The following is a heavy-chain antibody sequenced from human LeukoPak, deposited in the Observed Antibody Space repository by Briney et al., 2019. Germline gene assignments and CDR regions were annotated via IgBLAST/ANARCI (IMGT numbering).Heavy chain of an antibody. J-gene: IGHJ3*02. CDR2: ISWNSGSI. D-gene: IGHD2-15*01. CDR1: GFTFDDYA. CDR3: AKDTRCSGGSCYGAFDI. Sequence: PGGSLRLSCAASGFTFDDYAMHWVRQAPGKGLEWVSGISWNSGSIGYADSVKGRFTISRDNAKNSLYLQMNSLRAEDTALYYCAKDTRCSGGSCYGAFDIWGQGTMVTVSS. V-gene: IGHV3-9*01.